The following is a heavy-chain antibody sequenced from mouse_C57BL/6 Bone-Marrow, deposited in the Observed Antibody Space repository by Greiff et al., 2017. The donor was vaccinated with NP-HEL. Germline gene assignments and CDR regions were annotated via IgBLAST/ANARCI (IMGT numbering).Heavy chain of an antibody. Sequence: VKLQESGAELARPGASVKMSCKASGYTFTSYTMHWVKQRPGQGLEWIGYINPSSGYTKYNQKFKDKATLTADKSSSTAYMQLSSLTSEDSAVYYCARHYYGPFDYWGQGTTLTVSS. CDR1: GYTFTSYT. CDR3: ARHYYGPFDY. V-gene: IGHV1-4*01. J-gene: IGHJ2*01. CDR2: INPSSGYT. D-gene: IGHD1-2*01.